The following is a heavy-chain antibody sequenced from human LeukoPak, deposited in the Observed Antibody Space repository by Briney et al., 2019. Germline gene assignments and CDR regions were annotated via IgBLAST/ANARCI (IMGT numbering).Heavy chain of an antibody. CDR3: ARGLGRELDGAFDI. CDR2: IYSGGRT. D-gene: IGHD3-10*01. J-gene: IGHJ3*02. CDR1: GFIVSSNY. Sequence: GGSLTLSCAASGFIVSSNYMSGVRQAPGKGLEWVSVIYSGGRTYYADSVKGRFTISRDNSRNTLYLQMNSLRAEDTAVYYCARGLGRELDGAFDIWGQGTMVTVSS. V-gene: IGHV3-53*01.